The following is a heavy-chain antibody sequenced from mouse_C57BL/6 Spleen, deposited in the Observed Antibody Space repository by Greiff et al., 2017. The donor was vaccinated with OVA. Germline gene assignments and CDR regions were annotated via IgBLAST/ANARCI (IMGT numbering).Heavy chain of an antibody. V-gene: IGHV1-53*01. CDR3: ARSRTPGAMDY. Sequence: HVHLNHPWTAPVNPRAALNLSCKSSCYPFTSYWMHWVKQRPGQGLEWIGNINPSNGGTNYNEKFKSKATLTVDKSSSTAYMQLSSLTSEDSAVYYCARSRTPGAMDYWGQGTSVTVSS. CDR1: CYPFTSYW. J-gene: IGHJ4*01. CDR2: INPSNGGT.